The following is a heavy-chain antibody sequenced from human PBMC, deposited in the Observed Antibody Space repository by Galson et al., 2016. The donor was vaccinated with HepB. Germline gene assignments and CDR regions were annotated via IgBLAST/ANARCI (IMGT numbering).Heavy chain of an antibody. D-gene: IGHD3-22*01. Sequence: SVKVSCKAPEGTFSSYVIHWVRQAPGQGLEWVGGIRPSIGTAHYTQKFQGRVTLTADESTSTVYMEVSSLRSEDTAVYYCARGGGITMTPWALEYWGQGTLVTVSS. CDR1: EGTFSSYV. CDR3: ARGGGITMTPWALEY. V-gene: IGHV1-69*13. J-gene: IGHJ4*02. CDR2: IRPSIGTA.